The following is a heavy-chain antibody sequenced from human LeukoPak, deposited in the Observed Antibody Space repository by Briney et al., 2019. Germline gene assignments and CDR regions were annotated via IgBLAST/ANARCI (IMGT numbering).Heavy chain of an antibody. CDR2: IYSTGNT. Sequence: SETLSLTCTVSGGSISSSSNYWGWIRQPPGKGLEWIGTIYSTGNTYYNPSLKSRLTISVDTSKKQFSLKLTSVTAADTAVYYCARGAGGYRFDPWGQGTLVTVSS. D-gene: IGHD1-1*01. V-gene: IGHV4-39*07. J-gene: IGHJ5*02. CDR3: ARGAGGYRFDP. CDR1: GGSISSSSNY.